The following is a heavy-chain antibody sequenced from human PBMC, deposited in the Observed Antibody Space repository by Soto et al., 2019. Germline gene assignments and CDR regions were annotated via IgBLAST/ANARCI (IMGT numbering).Heavy chain of an antibody. Sequence: QVQLVESGGGVVQPGRSLRLSCAASGFTFSSYAMHWVRQAPGKGLEWVAVISYDGSNKYYADSVKGRFTISRDNSKNTLYLQMNSRRAEDTAVYYCARGSPGIAVAGMVVRVYFQHWGQGTLVTVSS. CDR3: ARGSPGIAVAGMVVRVYFQH. CDR2: ISYDGSNK. V-gene: IGHV3-30-3*01. D-gene: IGHD6-19*01. J-gene: IGHJ1*01. CDR1: GFTFSSYA.